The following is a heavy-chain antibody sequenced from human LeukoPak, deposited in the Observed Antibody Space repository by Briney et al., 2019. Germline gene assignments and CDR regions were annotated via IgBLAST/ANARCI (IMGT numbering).Heavy chain of an antibody. Sequence: GGSLRLSCAASGFTFSSYSMNWVRQAPGKGREWVSAISGSGGSTYYADSVKGRFTISRDNSKNTLYLQMNSLRAEDTAVYYCAKASAMIVVVSKHFDYWGQGTLVTVSS. J-gene: IGHJ4*02. CDR3: AKASAMIVVVSKHFDY. CDR1: GFTFSSYS. V-gene: IGHV3-23*01. D-gene: IGHD3-22*01. CDR2: ISGSGGST.